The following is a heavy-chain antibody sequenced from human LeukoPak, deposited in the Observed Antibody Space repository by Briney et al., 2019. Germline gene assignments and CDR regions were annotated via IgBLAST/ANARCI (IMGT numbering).Heavy chain of an antibody. CDR3: AELGITMIGGV. Sequence: GGSLRLSCAASGFTFSNFWMSWVRQAPGKGLEWVASMNQDGSEKFYVDSVKGRFTISRDNAKNSLYLQMNSLRAEDTAVYYCAELGITMIGGVWGKGTTVTISS. V-gene: IGHV3-7*01. CDR2: MNQDGSEK. D-gene: IGHD3-10*02. CDR1: GFTFSNFW. J-gene: IGHJ6*04.